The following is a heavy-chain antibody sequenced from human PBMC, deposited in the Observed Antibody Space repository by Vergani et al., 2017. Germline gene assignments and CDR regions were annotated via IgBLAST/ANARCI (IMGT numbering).Heavy chain of an antibody. Sequence: QVQLQESGPGLVKPSETLSLTCTVSGGSISSYYWSWIRQPPGKGLDWIGYIYYSGSTNYNPSLKSRVTISIDTSKNHFSLKLSSVTAADTAVYYCARVQNQLLWARGWFDPWGQGILVTVSS. V-gene: IGHV4-59*01. CDR3: ARVQNQLLWARGWFDP. J-gene: IGHJ5*02. CDR2: IYYSGST. CDR1: GGSISSYY. D-gene: IGHD2-2*01.